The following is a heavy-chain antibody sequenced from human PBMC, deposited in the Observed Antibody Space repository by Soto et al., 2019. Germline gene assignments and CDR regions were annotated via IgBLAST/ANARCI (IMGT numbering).Heavy chain of an antibody. Sequence: SETLSLTCTVSGGSISSSSYYWGWIRQPPGKGREWVGSIYYSGSTYYNPSLKSRVTISVDTSKNQFSLKLSSVTAADTAVYYCAPITMVRGVKGYYYGMDVWGQGTTVTVSS. CDR3: APITMVRGVKGYYYGMDV. CDR1: GGSISSSSYY. CDR2: IYYSGST. J-gene: IGHJ6*02. D-gene: IGHD3-10*01. V-gene: IGHV4-39*01.